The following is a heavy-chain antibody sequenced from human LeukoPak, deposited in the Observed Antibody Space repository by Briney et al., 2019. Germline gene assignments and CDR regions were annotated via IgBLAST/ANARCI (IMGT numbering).Heavy chain of an antibody. D-gene: IGHD2-2*01. CDR2: ISSSSSTYI. V-gene: IGHV3-21*01. CDR1: GFTFSSYG. J-gene: IGHJ5*02. CDR3: ARGGGYCTSTSCYNWFDP. Sequence: GGSLRLSCAASGFTFSSYGMHWVRQAPGKGLEWVSSISSSSSTYIYYADSMRGRFTISRDNAKNSLYLQMNSLRAEDTAVYYCARGGGYCTSTSCYNWFDPWGQGTLVTVSS.